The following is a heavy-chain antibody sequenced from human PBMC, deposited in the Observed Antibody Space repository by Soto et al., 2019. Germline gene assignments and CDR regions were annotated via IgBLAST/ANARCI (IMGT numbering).Heavy chain of an antibody. Sequence: QVQLVQPGAEVKKPGASVKVSCKASGYTFTSYAMHWVRQAPGQRLEWMGWINAGNGNTKYSQKFQGRVTITRDTSASTAYMELSSLRSEDTAVYYCARGIVGATGYYFDYWGQGTLVTVSS. V-gene: IGHV1-3*01. CDR2: INAGNGNT. CDR1: GYTFTSYA. D-gene: IGHD1-26*01. CDR3: ARGIVGATGYYFDY. J-gene: IGHJ4*02.